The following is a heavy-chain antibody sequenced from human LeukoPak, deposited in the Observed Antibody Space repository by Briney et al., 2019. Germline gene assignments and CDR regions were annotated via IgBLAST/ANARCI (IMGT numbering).Heavy chain of an antibody. CDR1: GGSISSSSYY. CDR2: IYYSGST. Sequence: SETLSLTCTVSGGSISSSSYYWGWIRQPPGKGLEWIGSIYYSGSTYYNPSLKSRVTISVDTSKNQFSLKLSSVTAADTAVYYCARETHMYCKSNSCYGYFDLWGRGTLVTVSS. CDR3: ARETHMYCKSNSCYGYFDL. V-gene: IGHV4-39*07. D-gene: IGHD2-2*01. J-gene: IGHJ2*01.